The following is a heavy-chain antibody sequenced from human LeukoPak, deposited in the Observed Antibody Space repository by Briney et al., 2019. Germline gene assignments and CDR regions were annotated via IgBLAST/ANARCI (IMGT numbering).Heavy chain of an antibody. CDR2: IYYSGST. V-gene: IGHV4-61*01. CDR1: GGSVSSGSYY. D-gene: IGHD6-13*01. Sequence: SETLSLTCTVSGGSVSSGSYYWSWIRQPPGKGLEWIGYIYYSGSTNYNPSLKSRVTISVDTSKNQFSLKLSSVTAADAAVYYCARGTYSSSWYSDGMDVWGQGTTVTVSS. CDR3: ARGTYSSSWYSDGMDV. J-gene: IGHJ6*02.